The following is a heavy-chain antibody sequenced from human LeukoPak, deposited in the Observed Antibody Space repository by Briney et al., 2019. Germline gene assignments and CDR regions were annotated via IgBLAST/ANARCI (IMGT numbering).Heavy chain of an antibody. CDR1: GYTFTSYG. V-gene: IGHV1-18*01. J-gene: IGHJ4*02. Sequence: AAVKVSCKAPGYTFTSYGISWVRQAPGQGLEWMGWISAYNGNTNYAQKLQGRVTMTTDTSTSTAYMELRSLRSDHTAVYYCASFQLTQTGPGPKFDYWGQGTLVTVSS. CDR3: ASFQLTQTGPGPKFDY. CDR2: ISAYNGNT. D-gene: IGHD2-2*01.